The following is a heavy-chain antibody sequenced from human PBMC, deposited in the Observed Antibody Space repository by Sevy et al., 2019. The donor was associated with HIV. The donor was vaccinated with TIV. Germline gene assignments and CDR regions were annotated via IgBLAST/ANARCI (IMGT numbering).Heavy chain of an antibody. CDR1: GFTFDTYW. V-gene: IGHV3-7*01. CDR3: ARRFFDV. J-gene: IGHJ4*02. CDR2: IRQAGGEI. D-gene: IGHD3-16*01. Sequence: GGSLRLSCAASGFTFDTYWMQWVRQAPGKGLEWVANIRQAGGEIYYSDSVKGRFTISRDNAKESLFLQMTNLKVEDSGIYYCARRFFDVWGQGVLVTVSS.